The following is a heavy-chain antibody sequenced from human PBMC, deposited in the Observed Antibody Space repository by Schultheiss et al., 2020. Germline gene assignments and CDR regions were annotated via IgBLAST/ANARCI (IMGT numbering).Heavy chain of an antibody. CDR1: GFTFSSYG. D-gene: IGHD3-10*01. CDR3: TSLTYYYGSGNYYNVDY. Sequence: GGSLRLSCAASGFTFSSYGMHWVRQAPGKGLEWVAVIWYDGSNKYYADSVKGRFTISRDNSKNTLYLQMDSLRAEDTAVYYCTSLTYYYGSGNYYNVDYWGQGTLVTVSS. J-gene: IGHJ4*02. CDR2: IWYDGSNK. V-gene: IGHV3-33*01.